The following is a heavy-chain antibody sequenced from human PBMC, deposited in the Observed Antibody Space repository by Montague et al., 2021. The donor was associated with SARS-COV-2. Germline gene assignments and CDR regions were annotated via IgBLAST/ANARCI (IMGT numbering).Heavy chain of an antibody. Sequence: SLRLSCAASGFTFSRYWMSWVCQAPGKGLEWVADIKHDGSEKSYVDSVKGRFTISRDNAKNSLYLQMNSLRAEDTAVYYCARGSTGWYAIFGHYGMDVWGQGTTVTVSS. D-gene: IGHD6-19*01. CDR3: ARGSTGWYAIFGHYGMDV. CDR2: IKHDGSEK. J-gene: IGHJ6*02. V-gene: IGHV3-7*01. CDR1: GFTFSRYW.